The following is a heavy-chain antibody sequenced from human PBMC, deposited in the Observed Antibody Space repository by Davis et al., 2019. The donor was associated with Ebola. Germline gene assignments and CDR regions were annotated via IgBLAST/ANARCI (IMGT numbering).Heavy chain of an antibody. CDR1: GFTFSSYW. CDR3: TTDTIAVADVEGVYYYYGMDV. V-gene: IGHV3-15*01. J-gene: IGHJ6*02. CDR2: IKSKTDGGTT. Sequence: GGSLRLSCAASGFTFSSYWMSWVRQAPEKGLEWVGRIKSKTDGGTTDYAAPVKGRFTISRDDSKNTLYLQMNSLKTEDTAVYYCTTDTIAVADVEGVYYYYGMDVWGQGTTVTVSS. D-gene: IGHD6-19*01.